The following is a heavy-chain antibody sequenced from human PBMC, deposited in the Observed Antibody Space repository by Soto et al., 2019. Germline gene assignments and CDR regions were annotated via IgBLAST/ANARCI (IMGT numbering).Heavy chain of an antibody. V-gene: IGHV3-30-3*01. Sequence: QVQLVESGGGVVQPGRSLRLSCADSGFTFSSYAMHWVRQAPGKGLEWVAVISYDGSNKYYADSVKGRFTISRDNSKNTLYLQMNSLRAEDTAVYYCARAAEWERGGEGTLVIVSS. J-gene: IGHJ4*02. D-gene: IGHD1-26*01. CDR2: ISYDGSNK. CDR3: ARAAEWER. CDR1: GFTFSSYA.